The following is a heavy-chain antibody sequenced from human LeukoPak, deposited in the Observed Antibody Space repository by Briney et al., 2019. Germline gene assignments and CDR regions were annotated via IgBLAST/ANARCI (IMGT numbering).Heavy chain of an antibody. V-gene: IGHV4-4*08. Sequence: SETLSLTCNVSGGSITTYYWSWIRQPPGKGLEWIGRIYTSYTIGSTNYNPSLKSRVTISIDRSKKQFSLKLSSVTAADTALYYCARQLGGSAQEFDSWGQGTLVTVSS. J-gene: IGHJ4*02. D-gene: IGHD1-26*01. CDR1: GGSITTYY. CDR2: IYTSYTIGST. CDR3: ARQLGGSAQEFDS.